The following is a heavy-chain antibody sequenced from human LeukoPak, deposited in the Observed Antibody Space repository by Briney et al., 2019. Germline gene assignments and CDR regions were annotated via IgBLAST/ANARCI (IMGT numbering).Heavy chain of an antibody. V-gene: IGHV3-30-3*01. CDR3: ARARISWYDVGY. CDR1: GFTFSSYA. J-gene: IGHJ4*02. Sequence: PGRSLRLSCAASGFTFSSYAMHWVRQAPGKGLEWVAVISYDGSNKYYADSVKDRFTISRDNSKNTLYLQMNSLRAEDTAVYYCARARISWYDVGYWGQGTLVTVSS. CDR2: ISYDGSNK. D-gene: IGHD1-1*01.